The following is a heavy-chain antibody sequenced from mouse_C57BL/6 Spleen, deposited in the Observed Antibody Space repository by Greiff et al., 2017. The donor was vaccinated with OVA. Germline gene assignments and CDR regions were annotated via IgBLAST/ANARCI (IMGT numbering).Heavy chain of an antibody. CDR1: GYTFTSYW. V-gene: IGHV1-52*01. CDR2: IDPSDSVT. J-gene: IGHJ1*03. Sequence: QVQLQQPGAELVRPGSSVKLSCKASGYTFTSYWMHWVKQRPIQGLEWIGNIDPSDSVTHYNQKFKDKATLTVDKSSSTAYMQLSSLTSEDSAVYYCARRIYYGSGSDVWGTGTTVTVSS. D-gene: IGHD1-1*01. CDR3: ARRIYYGSGSDV.